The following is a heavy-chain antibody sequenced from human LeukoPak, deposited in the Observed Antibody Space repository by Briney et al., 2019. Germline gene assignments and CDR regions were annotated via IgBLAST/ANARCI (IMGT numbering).Heavy chain of an antibody. CDR1: GFSISTYW. V-gene: IGHV3-7*01. D-gene: IGHD2-15*01. CDR2: IKQDGSEE. J-gene: IGHJ4*02. Sequence: GGSLRLSCAASGFSISTYWMTWVRQAPGKGLEWVANIKQDGSEEYYVDSVKGRFTVSRDNAKNSLYLQMNSLRAEDTAVYYCASWVGRDYWGQGALVTVSS. CDR3: ASWVGRDY.